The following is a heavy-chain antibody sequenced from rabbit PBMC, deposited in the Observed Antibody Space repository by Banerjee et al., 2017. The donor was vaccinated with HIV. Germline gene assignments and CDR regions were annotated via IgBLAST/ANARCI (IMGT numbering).Heavy chain of an antibody. Sequence: QSLEESGGDLVKPGGTLTLTCTASGFSFSSSYHMCWVRQAPGKGLEWIACIYGGSSDYTYYASWAKGRFTISKTSSTTVTLQMTSLTAADTATYFCARSYTVGYATYTNAIYYGMDLWGQGTLVTVS. CDR1: GFSFSSSYH. D-gene: IGHD6-1*01. J-gene: IGHJ6*01. V-gene: IGHV1S40*01. CDR2: IYGGSSDYT. CDR3: ARSYTVGYATYTNAIYYGMDL.